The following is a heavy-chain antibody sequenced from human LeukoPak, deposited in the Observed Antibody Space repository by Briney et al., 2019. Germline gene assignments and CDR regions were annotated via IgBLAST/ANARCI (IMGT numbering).Heavy chain of an antibody. V-gene: IGHV3-30-3*01. CDR3: ARAGDYGSGSFRWRHFDY. CDR1: GFPFTNYA. CDR2: ISYDGSNK. J-gene: IGHJ4*02. D-gene: IGHD3-10*01. Sequence: TGGSLRLSCAASGFPFTNYAMHWVRQAPGKGLEWVALISYDGSNKYYADSVKGRFTISRDNSKNTLYLQMNSLRAEDTAVYYCARAGDYGSGSFRWRHFDYWGQGTLVTVSS.